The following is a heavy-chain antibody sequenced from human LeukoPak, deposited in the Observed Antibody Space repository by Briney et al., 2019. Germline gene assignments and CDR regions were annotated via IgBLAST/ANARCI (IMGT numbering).Heavy chain of an antibody. V-gene: IGHV3-21*04. CDR3: ARKILAAGLRFDP. J-gene: IGHJ5*02. CDR2: ISSSSSYI. D-gene: IGHD6-13*01. Sequence: PGGSLRLSCAASGFTFSSYSMNWVRQAPGKGLEWVSSISSSSSYIYYADSVKGRFTISRDNSKNTLYPQMNSLRAEDTAVYYCARKILAAGLRFDPWGQGTLVTVSS. CDR1: GFTFSSYS.